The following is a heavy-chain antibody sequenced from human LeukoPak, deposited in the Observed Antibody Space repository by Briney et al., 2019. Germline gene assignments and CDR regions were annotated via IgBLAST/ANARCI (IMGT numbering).Heavy chain of an antibody. CDR2: ISSSSSYI. V-gene: IGHV3-21*01. J-gene: IGHJ5*02. CDR1: GFTFSSYS. CDR3: ARSSSSYNWFDP. D-gene: IGHD6-6*01. Sequence: GGSLRLSCAASGFTFSSYSMNWVRQAPGKGLEWVSSISSSSSYIYYADSVKGRFTISRDNAKNSLYLQMNSLRAEDTAVYYCARSSSSYNWFDPWGQGTLVTVSS.